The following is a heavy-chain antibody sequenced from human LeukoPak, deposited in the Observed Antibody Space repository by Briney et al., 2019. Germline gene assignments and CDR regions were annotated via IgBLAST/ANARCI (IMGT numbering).Heavy chain of an antibody. D-gene: IGHD5-18*01. CDR3: VRGFTSMFTYYYYMDV. CDR2: ISHSGSTK. J-gene: IGHJ6*03. V-gene: IGHV3-11*04. CDR1: GFTFSEYY. Sequence: GGSVRLSCVASGFTFSEYYMNWVRQAPGKGLEWLSFISHSGSTKYYADSVKGRFTISRDNARNSLDLQMNSLRAEDTAVYFCVRGFTSMFTYYYYMDVWGKGTTVTVSS.